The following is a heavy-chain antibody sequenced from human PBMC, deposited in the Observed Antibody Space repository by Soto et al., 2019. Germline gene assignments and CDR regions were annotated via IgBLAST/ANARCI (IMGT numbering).Heavy chain of an antibody. D-gene: IGHD4-17*01. CDR2: ICAYNGNT. J-gene: IGHJ6*02. CDR1: GYTFTSYG. V-gene: IGHV1-18*01. CDR3: ARGELTVTTNYYYGMDV. Sequence: QVQLVQSGAEVKKPGDSVKVSRKASGYTFTSYGISWVRQAPGQGLEWMGWICAYNGNTNYAQKLQGRVTMTTDTSTSTAYMELRSLRSDDTAVYYCARGELTVTTNYYYGMDVWGQGTTVTVSS.